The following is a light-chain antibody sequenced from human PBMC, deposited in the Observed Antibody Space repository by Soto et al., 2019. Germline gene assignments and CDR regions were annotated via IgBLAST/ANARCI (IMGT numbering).Light chain of an antibody. CDR2: GES. Sequence: PGDRVTLSCRASHSVDFNLAWYQQKPGQPPRLLIYGESTRANDKSGTISGRGSGTEFTLTISSLRRNDFAVYYCQQYRSWPRTFCQGTKV. V-gene: IGKV3-15*01. J-gene: IGKJ1*01. CDR1: HSVDFN. CDR3: QQYRSWPRT.